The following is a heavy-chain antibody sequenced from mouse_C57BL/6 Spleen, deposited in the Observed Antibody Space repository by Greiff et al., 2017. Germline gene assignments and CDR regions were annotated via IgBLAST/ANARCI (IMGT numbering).Heavy chain of an antibody. CDR1: GYTFTDYY. J-gene: IGHJ3*01. Sequence: EVQLQQSGPELVKPGASVKISCKASGYTFTDYYMNWVKQSHGKSLEWIGDINPNHGGTSYNQKFKGKATLTVDKSSSTAYMELRSLTSEDSAVYYCAGGYYGSSYYAYWGQGTLVTVSA. CDR3: AGGYYGSSYYAY. D-gene: IGHD1-1*01. V-gene: IGHV1-26*01. CDR2: INPNHGGT.